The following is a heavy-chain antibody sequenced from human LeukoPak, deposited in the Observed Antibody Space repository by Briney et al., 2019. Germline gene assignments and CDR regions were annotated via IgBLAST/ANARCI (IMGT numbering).Heavy chain of an antibody. J-gene: IGHJ4*02. CDR1: GFTFSSYA. V-gene: IGHV3-23*01. CDR2: ISGSGGST. D-gene: IGHD6-13*01. Sequence: GGSLRLSCAASGFTFSSYAMSWVRQAPGKGLEWVSAISGSGGSTYYADSVKGRFTISRDNSKNTLYLQMNSLRAEDTAVYYCAKGKTAAAGSRGPYFDYWGQGTLVTVSS. CDR3: AKGKTAAAGSRGPYFDY.